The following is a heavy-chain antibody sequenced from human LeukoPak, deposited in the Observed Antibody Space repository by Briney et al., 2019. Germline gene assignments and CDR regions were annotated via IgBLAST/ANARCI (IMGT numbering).Heavy chain of an antibody. V-gene: IGHV1-18*01. CDR1: GYTFSTYG. Sequence: ASVKVSCKATGYTFSTYGITWVRQAPGQGLEWMGWISAYNGNTNYAQKFQGRVAMTTDTSTSTAYMELRSLRSDDTAVYYCARNYYGSGSYYAADAFDIWGQGTMVTVSS. CDR2: ISAYNGNT. J-gene: IGHJ3*02. CDR3: ARNYYGSGSYYAADAFDI. D-gene: IGHD3-10*01.